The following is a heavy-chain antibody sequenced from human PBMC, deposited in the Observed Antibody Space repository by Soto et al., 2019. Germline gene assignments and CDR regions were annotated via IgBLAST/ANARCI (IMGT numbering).Heavy chain of an antibody. CDR2: IRSKANSYET. D-gene: IGHD3-10*01. CDR1: GFTFSGSA. J-gene: IGHJ4*02. V-gene: IGHV3-73*02. CDR3: TGGTMVRGGIISFGY. Sequence: EVQLVESGGGLVQPGGSLKLSCAASGFTFSGSAMHWVRQASGKGLEWVGRIRSKANSYETAYAASVKGRFTISRDDSKITGYLQINSMKTEDTAVYYCTGGTMVRGGIISFGYWGQGTLVTVSS.